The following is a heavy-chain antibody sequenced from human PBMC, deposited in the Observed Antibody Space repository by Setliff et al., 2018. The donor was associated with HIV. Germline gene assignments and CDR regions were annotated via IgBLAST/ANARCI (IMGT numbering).Heavy chain of an antibody. D-gene: IGHD3-10*01. V-gene: IGHV1-69*13. CDR3: ARGRYYDSGTYFTET. J-gene: IGHJ5*02. CDR2: FVPMFGSA. CDR1: GGTFSSYA. Sequence: ASVKVSCKASGGTFSSYAISWVRQAPGQGLEWMGGFVPMFGSANYAQKFQGRLTITADESTTTVYMELSRFRSEDTAVYYCARGRYYDSGTYFTETWGQGTLVTVSS.